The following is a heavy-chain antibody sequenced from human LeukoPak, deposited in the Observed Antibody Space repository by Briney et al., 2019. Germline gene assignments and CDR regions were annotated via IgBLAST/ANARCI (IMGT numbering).Heavy chain of an antibody. CDR1: GGSFSGYY. D-gene: IGHD6-6*01. V-gene: IGHV4-34*01. CDR3: ASSYSSSSGVGY. CDR2: INHSGST. Sequence: SETLSLTCAVYGGSFSGYYWSWIRQPPGKGLEWIGEINHSGSTNYNPSLKSRVTISVDTSKNQFSLKLSSVTAADTAVYYCASSYSSSSGVGYWGQGTLVTVSS. J-gene: IGHJ4*02.